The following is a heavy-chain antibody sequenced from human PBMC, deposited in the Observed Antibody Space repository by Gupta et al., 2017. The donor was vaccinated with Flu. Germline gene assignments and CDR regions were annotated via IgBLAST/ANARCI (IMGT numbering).Heavy chain of an antibody. CDR2: MNSDGSSI. J-gene: IGHJ4*02. Sequence: EVQLMESGGGLVQPGGSLRLSCAASGFTFSPYWMNWVRQVPGKGPVWVSRMNSDGSSITYADSVQGRFIISRDNGKNTLFLQMNSLRAEDTAVYYCARAGDFWTGSYDYWGQGTLVTVSA. CDR3: ARAGDFWTGSYDY. D-gene: IGHD3-3*01. CDR1: GFTFSPYW. V-gene: IGHV3-74*01.